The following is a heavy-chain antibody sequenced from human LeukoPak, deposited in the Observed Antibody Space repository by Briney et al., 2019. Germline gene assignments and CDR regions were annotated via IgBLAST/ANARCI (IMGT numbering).Heavy chain of an antibody. J-gene: IGHJ3*02. CDR2: ISWDGSST. D-gene: IGHD1-26*01. Sequence: PGGSLRLSCAASGFSFEDYTMHWVRQAPGRGLEWVSLISWDGSSTYYADSVKGRFTISRDNSKNTLYLQMNSLRAEDTAVYYCARGGSYSSNAFDIWGQGTMVTVSA. V-gene: IGHV3-43*01. CDR3: ARGGSYSSNAFDI. CDR1: GFSFEDYT.